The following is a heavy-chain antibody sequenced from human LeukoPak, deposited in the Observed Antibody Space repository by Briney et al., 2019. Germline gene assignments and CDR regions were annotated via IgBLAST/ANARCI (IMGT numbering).Heavy chain of an antibody. CDR2: ISSGSSYT. D-gene: IGHD6-13*01. J-gene: IGHJ3*02. V-gene: IGHV3-21*01. CDR1: GFTFSSYS. CDR3: ARDDQGSSWYLGHSDAFDI. Sequence: PGGSLRLSCAASGFTFSSYSMNWVRQAPGKGLEWVSSISSGSSYTYYGDSVKGRFTISRDNTKKSLYLQMNSMRAADTAVYYCARDDQGSSWYLGHSDAFDIWGQGTMVTVSS.